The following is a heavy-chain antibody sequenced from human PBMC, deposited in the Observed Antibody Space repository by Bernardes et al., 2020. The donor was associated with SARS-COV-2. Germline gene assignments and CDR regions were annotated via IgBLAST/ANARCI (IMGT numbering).Heavy chain of an antibody. V-gene: IGHV4-59*01. CDR2: ISDSGST. D-gene: IGHD3-10*01. CDR3: VRSGGALGAY. Sequence: ETLSLTCTVSGGSISHFSGSWIRQPPGKGLDWIGYISDSGSTNYNPSLKSRVTISVDTSKNQFSLKLRSVTPADTAVYYCVRSGGALGAYWGQGTLVTVSS. CDR1: GGSISHFS. J-gene: IGHJ4*02.